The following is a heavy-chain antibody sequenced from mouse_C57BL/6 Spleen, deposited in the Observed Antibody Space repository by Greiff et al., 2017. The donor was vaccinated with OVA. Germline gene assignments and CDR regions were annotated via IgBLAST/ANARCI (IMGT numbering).Heavy chain of an antibody. CDR2: ISSGGDYI. CDR1: GFTFSSYA. CDR3: TREYGNYQRYFDV. D-gene: IGHD2-1*01. V-gene: IGHV5-9-1*02. J-gene: IGHJ1*03. Sequence: EVHLVESGEGLVKPGGSLKLSCAASGFTFSSYAMSWVRQTPEKRLEWVAYISSGGDYIYYADTVKGRFTISRDNARNTLYLQMSSLKSEDTAMYYCTREYGNYQRYFDVWGTGTTVTVSS.